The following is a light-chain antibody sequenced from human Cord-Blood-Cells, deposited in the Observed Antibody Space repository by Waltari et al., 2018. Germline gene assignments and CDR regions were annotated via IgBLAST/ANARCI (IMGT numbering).Light chain of an antibody. CDR3: QQYNNWPPAT. CDR2: GAS. Sequence: EIVMTQSPATLSVSPGERATISCRASQSVSSNLAWYQQKPGQAPRLLIYGASTRATGIPARFSGSGSGTEFTLTISSLQSEDFAVYYCQQYNNWPPATFGQGTKLGIK. J-gene: IGKJ2*01. CDR1: QSVSSN. V-gene: IGKV3-15*01.